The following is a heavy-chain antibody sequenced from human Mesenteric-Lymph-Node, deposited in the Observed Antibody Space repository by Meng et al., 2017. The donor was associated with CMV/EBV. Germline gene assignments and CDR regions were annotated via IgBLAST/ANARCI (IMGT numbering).Heavy chain of an antibody. Sequence: GESLKISCAASGFTFSTYTMSWVRQAPGKGLEWVSAIDGSAGNTYYADSVKGRFTISRDNAKNSLYLQMNSLRAEDTAVYYCARDRRPISYEGLSYWGQGTLVTVSS. J-gene: IGHJ4*02. D-gene: IGHD3-22*01. CDR3: ARDRRPISYEGLSY. CDR2: IDGSAGNT. CDR1: GFTFSTYT. V-gene: IGHV3-23*01.